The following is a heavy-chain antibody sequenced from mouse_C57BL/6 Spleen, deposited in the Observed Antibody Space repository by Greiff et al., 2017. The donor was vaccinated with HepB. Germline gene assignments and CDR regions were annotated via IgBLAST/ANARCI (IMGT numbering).Heavy chain of an antibody. Sequence: VQLQQSGAELVKPGASVKLSCKASGYTFTEYTIHWVKQRSGQGLEWIGWFYTGGGSIKYTEKFKDKATLTADKTSSTVYMELSRFTYEDSAVYFDTRHDECITTVVGDWSFDVWGTGTTVTVSS. CDR1: GYTFTEYT. J-gene: IGHJ1*03. CDR3: TRHDECITTVVGDWSFDV. CDR2: FYTGGGSI. D-gene: IGHD1-1*01. V-gene: IGHV1-62-2*01.